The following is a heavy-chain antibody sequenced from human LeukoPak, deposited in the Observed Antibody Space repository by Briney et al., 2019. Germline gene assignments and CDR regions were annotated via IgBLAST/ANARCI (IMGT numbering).Heavy chain of an antibody. CDR2: INHSGST. V-gene: IGHV4-34*01. CDR1: GGSFSGYY. D-gene: IGHD6-19*01. CDR3: ARKNQWLAQFDY. Sequence: SETLSLTCAVYGGSFSGYYWNWIRQPPGKGLEWIGEINHSGSTNYNPSLKSRVTISVDTSKNQFSLKLSSVTAADTAVYYCARKNQWLAQFDYWGQGTLVTVSS. J-gene: IGHJ4*02.